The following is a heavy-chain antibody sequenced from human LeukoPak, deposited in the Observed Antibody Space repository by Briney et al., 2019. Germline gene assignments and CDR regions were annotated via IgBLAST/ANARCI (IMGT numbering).Heavy chain of an antibody. D-gene: IGHD3-3*01. CDR2: IYPGDSDT. V-gene: IGHV5-51*01. CDR3: ARQAQGYDFWSGQIWFDP. J-gene: IGHJ5*02. Sequence: GESLQISCKGSGYSFTSYWIGWVRQMPGKGLEWMGIIYPGDSDTRYSPSFQGQVTISADKSISTAYLQWSSLKASDTAMYYCARQAQGYDFWSGQIWFDPWGQGTLVTVSS. CDR1: GYSFTSYW.